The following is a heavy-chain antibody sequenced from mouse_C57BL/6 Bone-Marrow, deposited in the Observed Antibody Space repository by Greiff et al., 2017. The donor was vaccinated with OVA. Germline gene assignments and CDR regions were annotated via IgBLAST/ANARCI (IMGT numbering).Heavy chain of an antibody. V-gene: IGHV14-4*01. Sequence: VQLKQSGAELVRPGASVKLSCTASGFNIKDDYMHWVKQRPEQGLEWIGWIDPENGDTEHASKFQGKATITADTSSNTAYLQLSSLTSEDTAVYYCTSYGNFDYWSQGTTLTVSS. CDR3: TSYGNFDY. CDR1: GFNIKDDY. CDR2: IDPENGDT. D-gene: IGHD2-1*01. J-gene: IGHJ2*01.